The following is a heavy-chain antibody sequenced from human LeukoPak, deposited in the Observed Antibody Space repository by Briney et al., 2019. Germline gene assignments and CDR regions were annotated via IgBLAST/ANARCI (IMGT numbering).Heavy chain of an antibody. CDR1: GGSISSGGYS. D-gene: IGHD3-3*01. CDR3: ARGDFGVVTWD. CDR2: IYHSGST. V-gene: IGHV4-30-2*01. Sequence: PSETLSLTCAVSGGSISSGGYSWSWIRQPPGKGLEWIGYIYHSGSTYYNPSLKSRVTISVDRSKNQFSLKLSSVTAADTAVYYCARGDFGVVTWDWGQGTLVTVSS. J-gene: IGHJ4*02.